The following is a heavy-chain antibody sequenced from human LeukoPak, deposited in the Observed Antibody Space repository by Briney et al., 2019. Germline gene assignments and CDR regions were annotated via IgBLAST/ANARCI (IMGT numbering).Heavy chain of an antibody. D-gene: IGHD2-2*01. CDR3: ARDSADIVVVPAATEQKDYYYYGMDV. V-gene: IGHV1-18*01. CDR2: ISAYNGNT. CDR1: GYTFTSYG. J-gene: IGHJ6*02. Sequence: ASVKVSCKASGYTFTSYGISWVRQAPGQGLEWMGWISAYNGNTNYAQKLQGRVTMTTDTSTSTAYMELRSLRSDDTAVYYCARDSADIVVVPAATEQKDYYYYGMDVWGQGTTVTVSS.